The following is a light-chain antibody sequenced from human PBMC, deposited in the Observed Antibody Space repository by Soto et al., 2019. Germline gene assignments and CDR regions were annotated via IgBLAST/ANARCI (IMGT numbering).Light chain of an antibody. V-gene: IGKV1-17*01. CDR1: QGVRND. Sequence: DLQMTQSQPSLSASVGDRITITCRASQGVRNDLGWYHQRPGRAPKRPIYVASSLQSGVPSRFSGSGSGTDFTLTISSLQPEDFATYYCQQANSCPFTFGQGTRLENK. J-gene: IGKJ5*01. CDR3: QQANSCPFT. CDR2: VAS.